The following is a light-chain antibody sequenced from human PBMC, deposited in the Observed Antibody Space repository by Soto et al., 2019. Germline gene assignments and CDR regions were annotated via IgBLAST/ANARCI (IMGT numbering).Light chain of an antibody. Sequence: EMVLTQCPATLSLSPGERATLSCRASQSVSSYLAWYQQKPGQAPRLLIYDASNRATGIPARFSGSGSGTDFTLPISSIEPEDFAVYYCQQWRTFGPGTKVDIK. J-gene: IGKJ3*01. CDR1: QSVSSY. V-gene: IGKV3-11*01. CDR3: QQWRT. CDR2: DAS.